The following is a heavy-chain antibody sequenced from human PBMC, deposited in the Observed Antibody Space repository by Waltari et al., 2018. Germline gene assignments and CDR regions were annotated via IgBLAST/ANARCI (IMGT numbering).Heavy chain of an antibody. CDR3: ASAPRPMVSAPFDY. D-gene: IGHD2-15*01. CDR2: ISNSGDMT. V-gene: IGHV3-23*04. Sequence: EVQLVESGGGLVQPGGSLSLSCSGFGFSDYTRAWVRQAPGKGLEWVSGISNSGDMTSYADSVKGRFTISRDTSKNTLFLQMNGLRAEDTAIYYCASAPRPMVSAPFDYWGQGVLVTVSS. CDR1: GFSDYT. J-gene: IGHJ4*02.